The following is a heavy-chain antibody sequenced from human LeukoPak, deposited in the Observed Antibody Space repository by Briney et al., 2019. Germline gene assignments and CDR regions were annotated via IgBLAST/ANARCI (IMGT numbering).Heavy chain of an antibody. CDR3: ARDSHYYDSSGYYSPIDY. J-gene: IGHJ4*02. D-gene: IGHD3-22*01. CDR1: GFTFSRYW. Sequence: PGGSLRLSCAASGFTFSRYWMSWVRQAPGKGLEWVANIKQDGSETSYVGSVKGRLTISRDNAKNSLYLQMNSLRAEDTAVYYCARDSHYYDSSGYYSPIDYWGQGTLVTVSS. CDR2: IKQDGSET. V-gene: IGHV3-7*01.